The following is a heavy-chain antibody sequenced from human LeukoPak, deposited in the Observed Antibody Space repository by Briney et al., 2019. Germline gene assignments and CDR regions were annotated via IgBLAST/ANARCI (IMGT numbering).Heavy chain of an antibody. J-gene: IGHJ3*02. CDR3: AGVDAAMPDAFDI. CDR2: ISSSSRTI. Sequence: GGSLRLSCAASGFTFSSYGMTWVRQAPGKGLEWVSYISSSSRTIYYADSVKGRFTISRDNSKNTLYLQMNSLRADDTAVYYCAGVDAAMPDAFDIWGQGTTVTVSS. V-gene: IGHV3-48*01. D-gene: IGHD5-18*01. CDR1: GFTFSSYG.